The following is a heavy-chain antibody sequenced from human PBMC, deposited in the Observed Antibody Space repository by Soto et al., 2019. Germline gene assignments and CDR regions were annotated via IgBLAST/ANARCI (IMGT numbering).Heavy chain of an antibody. CDR2: VNPNNGDT. CDR3: AKVSRKGSAIDFDY. V-gene: IGHV1-8*01. Sequence: QVQLVQSGAELKKPGASVKVSCKASGYTFSNYDMNWVRQATGQGPEWIGWVNPNNGDTGYAQKFQGRVTLTTDIYTTTAYMELTSLRSEDTDIYYCAKVSRKGSAIDFDYWGQGTLITVSS. CDR1: GYTFSNYD. D-gene: IGHD3-10*01. J-gene: IGHJ4*02.